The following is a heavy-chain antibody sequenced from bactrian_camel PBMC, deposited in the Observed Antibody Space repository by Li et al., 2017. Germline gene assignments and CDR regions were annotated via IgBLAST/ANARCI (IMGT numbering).Heavy chain of an antibody. CDR2: IDRDGST. CDR3: AADFLQYCSRGPLNY. J-gene: IGHJ4*01. D-gene: IGHD1*01. CDR1: GNRRRSSNC. Sequence: QVQLVESGGGSVQAGGSLRLSCTTSGNRRRSSNCMGWFRQTPEKEQREGVAHIDRDGSTTYTDSVKGRFTISKDIATNTLYLQMNSLAPEDTAMYYCAADFLQYCSRGPLNYWGQGTQVTVS. V-gene: IGHV3S53*01.